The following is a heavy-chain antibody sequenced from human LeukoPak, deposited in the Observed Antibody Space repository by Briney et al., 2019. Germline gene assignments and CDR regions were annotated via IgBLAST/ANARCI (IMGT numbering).Heavy chain of an antibody. Sequence: GGSLRLSCAASGFTFSHYGMNWVRQAPGKGLEWVSGISGSGGITYYADSVKGRFTISRDNSKNTLYLQMDSLRVVDTAVYYCATEGYYYGSGSFGHWGQGTQVTVSP. CDR1: GFTFSHYG. J-gene: IGHJ4*02. V-gene: IGHV3-23*01. CDR2: ISGSGGIT. D-gene: IGHD3-10*01. CDR3: ATEGYYYGSGSFGH.